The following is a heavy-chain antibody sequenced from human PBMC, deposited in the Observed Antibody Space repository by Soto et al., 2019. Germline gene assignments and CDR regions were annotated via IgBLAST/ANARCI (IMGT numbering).Heavy chain of an antibody. CDR2: ISGSGGST. CDR3: ALIIPSSSWYDTHYGMDV. CDR1: GFTFSSYA. J-gene: IGHJ6*02. Sequence: LRLSCAASGFTFSSYAMSWGRQAPGKGLEWVSAISGSGGSTYYADSVKGWFTISRDNSKNTLYPQMNSLRAEDTAVYYCALIIPSSSWYDTHYGMDVWGQGTTVTVSS. D-gene: IGHD6-13*01. V-gene: IGHV3-23*01.